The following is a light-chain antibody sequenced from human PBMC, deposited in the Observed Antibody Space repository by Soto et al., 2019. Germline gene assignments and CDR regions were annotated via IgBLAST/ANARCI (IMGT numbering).Light chain of an antibody. CDR2: DNN. CDR3: AAWDDSLTGWL. CDR1: SSNIGTNT. Sequence: QSVLTQPPSASGTPGQRVTISCSGSSSNIGTNTVNWYMQLPGTAPKLLIYDNNHRPSGVPDRFSGSKSGTSDSLAISGLQSEAEAHYYCAAWDDSLTGWLFGGGTKLTVL. J-gene: IGLJ3*02. V-gene: IGLV1-44*01.